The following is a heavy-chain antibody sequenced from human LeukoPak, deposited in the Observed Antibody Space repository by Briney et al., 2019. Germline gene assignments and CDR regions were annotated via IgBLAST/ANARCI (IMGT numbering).Heavy chain of an antibody. CDR1: GASISSYY. CDR2: IYSSGST. V-gene: IGHV4-59*01. D-gene: IGHD5-12*01. Sequence: SETLSLTCTVSGASISSYYWSWIRQPPGKGLEWIGNIYSSGSTTYNPSLKSRVTISVDTSKNQFSLKLSSVTAADTAVYYCARDDRSGYIHVHYWGQGTLVTVSS. J-gene: IGHJ4*02. CDR3: ARDDRSGYIHVHY.